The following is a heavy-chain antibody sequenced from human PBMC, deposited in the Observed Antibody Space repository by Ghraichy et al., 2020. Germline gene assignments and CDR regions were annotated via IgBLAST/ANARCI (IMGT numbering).Heavy chain of an antibody. Sequence: SETLSLTCAVYGGSFSGYYWTWIRQPPGKGLEWIGEINHSRGTNYNPSLKSRVTISVDTSRNQFSLKLSSVTAADTAVYYCARGRERPNPRIDYWGQGTLVTVSS. CDR1: GGSFSGYY. CDR2: INHSRGT. CDR3: ARGRERPNPRIDY. V-gene: IGHV4-34*01. D-gene: IGHD1-1*01. J-gene: IGHJ4*02.